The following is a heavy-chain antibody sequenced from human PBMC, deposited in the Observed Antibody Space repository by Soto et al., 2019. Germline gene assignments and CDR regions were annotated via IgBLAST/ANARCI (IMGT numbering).Heavy chain of an antibody. CDR3: ARGAYCTNGVCSRAGYYYYGMDV. CDR2: TYYRSKWYN. CDR1: GDSVSSNSAA. Sequence: SQTLSLTCAISGDSVSSNSAAWNWIRQSPSRGLEWLGRTYYRSKWYNDYAVSVKSRITINPDTSKNQFSLQLNSVTPEDTAVYYCARGAYCTNGVCSRAGYYYYGMDVWGQGTTVTVSS. V-gene: IGHV6-1*01. D-gene: IGHD2-8*01. J-gene: IGHJ6*02.